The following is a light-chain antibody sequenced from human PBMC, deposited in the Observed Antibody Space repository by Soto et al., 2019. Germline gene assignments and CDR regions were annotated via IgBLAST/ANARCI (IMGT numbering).Light chain of an antibody. CDR1: QSVNSSY. Sequence: EIVLTQSPGTLSLSPGERVTLSCRASQSVNSSYLAWYQHKPGQAPRLLIYGASTRATGIPDRFSGSGSGTDFTLTTARLEPGDFAVYYCQQYGNSTQTFGQGTKVDIX. V-gene: IGKV3-20*01. J-gene: IGKJ1*01. CDR2: GAS. CDR3: QQYGNSTQT.